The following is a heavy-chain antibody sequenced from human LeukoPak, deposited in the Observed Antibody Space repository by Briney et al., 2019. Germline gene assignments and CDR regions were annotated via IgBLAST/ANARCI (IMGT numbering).Heavy chain of an antibody. J-gene: IGHJ4*02. CDR2: IYPGDSDT. D-gene: IGHD2-8*01. V-gene: IGHV5-51*01. Sequence: GESLKISCKGSGYIFTSYGIAWVRQMPGKVLEWMGLIYPGDSDTRYSPSFQGQVTISADKSTSTAYLQWSSLKASDTALYYCTKGANGHSFDYWGQGTPVTVSS. CDR1: GYIFTSYG. CDR3: TKGANGHSFDY.